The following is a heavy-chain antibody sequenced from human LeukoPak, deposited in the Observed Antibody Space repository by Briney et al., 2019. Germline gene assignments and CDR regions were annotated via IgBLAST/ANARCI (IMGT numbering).Heavy chain of an antibody. CDR3: ARDYADSGTVTTRYFDL. Sequence: GGSLRLSCAASGFTFSSYAMSWVRQAPGKGLEYVSAISSNGGSTYYANSVKGRFTISRDNSKNTLYLQMGSLRAEDMAVYYCARDYADSGTVTTRYFDLWGRGTLVTVSS. D-gene: IGHD4-17*01. CDR1: GFTFSSYA. V-gene: IGHV3-64*01. J-gene: IGHJ2*01. CDR2: ISSNGGST.